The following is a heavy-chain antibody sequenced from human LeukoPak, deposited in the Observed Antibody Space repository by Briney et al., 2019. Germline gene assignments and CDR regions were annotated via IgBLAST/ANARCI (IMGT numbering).Heavy chain of an antibody. CDR2: ISTYNGNT. Sequence: ASVKVSCKASGYTFNIYGIIWVRQAPGQGLEWVGWISTYNGNTNYAPNIQDRVTMTTDTSTSTAYMELRSLGSDDTAVYYCARVVGRYSGTFDPWGQGTLVTVSS. D-gene: IGHD1-26*01. V-gene: IGHV1-18*01. J-gene: IGHJ5*02. CDR1: GYTFNIYG. CDR3: ARVVGRYSGTFDP.